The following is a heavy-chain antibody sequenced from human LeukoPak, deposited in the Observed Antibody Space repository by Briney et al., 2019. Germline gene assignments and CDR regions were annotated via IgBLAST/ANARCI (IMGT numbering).Heavy chain of an antibody. D-gene: IGHD1-26*01. CDR3: AREWVSGELLSYYGMDV. J-gene: IGHJ6*02. Sequence: GASVKVSCKASGYTFTSYGISWVRQAPGQGLEWMGWISAYNGNTNYAQKLQGRVTMTTDTSTSTAYMELRSLRSDDTAVYYCAREWVSGELLSYYGMDVWGQGTTVTVSS. V-gene: IGHV1-18*01. CDR1: GYTFTSYG. CDR2: ISAYNGNT.